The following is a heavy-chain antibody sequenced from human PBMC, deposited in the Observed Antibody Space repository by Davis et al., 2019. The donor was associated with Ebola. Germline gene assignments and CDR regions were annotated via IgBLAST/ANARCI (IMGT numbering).Heavy chain of an antibody. CDR2: INADGSNT. CDR1: GFTFSSYW. J-gene: IGHJ4*02. D-gene: IGHD3-9*01. CDR3: RGNHYDIDF. Sequence: HTGGSLRLSCAASGFTFSSYWMHWVRQAQGKGLVWVSRINADGSNTDYADSVKGRFTISIDNAKKTLYLQMNSLRLEDTAVYYCRGNHYDIDFWGQGTLVTVSS. V-gene: IGHV3-74*01.